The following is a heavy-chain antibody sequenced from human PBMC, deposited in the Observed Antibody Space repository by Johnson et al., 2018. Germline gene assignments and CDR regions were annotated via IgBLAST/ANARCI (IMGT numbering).Heavy chain of an antibody. CDR1: GFTVSSNY. D-gene: IGHD2-15*01. J-gene: IGHJ3*02. CDR3: ARSWYLVAIGHDAFDI. V-gene: IGHV3-53*01. CDR2: INIGGST. Sequence: EVQLVESGGGLIQPGGSLRLSCAASGFTVSSNYMSWVRPAPGKGLEWVSVINIGGSTYSADSVKGRFTLSRDNSKNTLYLQMNSLRAEDTAMYYCARSWYLVAIGHDAFDIWGQGTMVTVSS.